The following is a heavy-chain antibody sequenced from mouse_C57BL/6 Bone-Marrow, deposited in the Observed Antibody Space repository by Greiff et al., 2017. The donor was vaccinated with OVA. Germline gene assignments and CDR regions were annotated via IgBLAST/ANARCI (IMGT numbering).Heavy chain of an antibody. CDR1: GYTFTSYG. V-gene: IGHV1-81*01. CDR2: IYPRSCNT. D-gene: IGHD2-4*01. J-gene: IGHJ2*01. Sequence: VQVVESGAELARPGASVKLSCKASGYTFTSYGISWVNQRTGQGLEWIGEIYPRSCNTYYNEKFKGKDTLTADKSSSTAYMELRSLTSEDAAGYFCAREFPYYEDYWGQGTTLTVSS. CDR3: AREFPYYEDY.